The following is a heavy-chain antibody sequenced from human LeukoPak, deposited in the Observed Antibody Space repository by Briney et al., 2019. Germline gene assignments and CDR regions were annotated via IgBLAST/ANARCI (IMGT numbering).Heavy chain of an antibody. D-gene: IGHD5-12*01. Sequence: ASVKVSCKASGYTFTSYYMHWVRQAPGQGLEWMGIINPSGGSTSYAQKFQGRVTMTRDMSTSTVYMELSSLRSEDTAVYCCARDGVNSGYDYDRGYFDYWGQRTLVTVSS. CDR3: ARDGVNSGYDYDRGYFDY. J-gene: IGHJ4*02. V-gene: IGHV1-46*01. CDR1: GYTFTSYY. CDR2: INPSGGST.